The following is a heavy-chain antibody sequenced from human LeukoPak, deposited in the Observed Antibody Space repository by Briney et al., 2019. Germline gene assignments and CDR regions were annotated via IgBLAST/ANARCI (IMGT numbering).Heavy chain of an antibody. D-gene: IGHD5/OR15-5a*01. CDR2: MSYDGSKE. CDR1: RVIFSKYA. V-gene: IGHV3-30*03. Sequence: GGSLRLSCTASRVIFSKYAMHWVRQAPGKGLEWVAVMSYDGSKEYYADSVKGRFTISRDNSKNTLYLQMNSLRVEDTAVYYCLVWKHVFDRWGQGTLVTVSS. J-gene: IGHJ5*02. CDR3: LVWKHVFDR.